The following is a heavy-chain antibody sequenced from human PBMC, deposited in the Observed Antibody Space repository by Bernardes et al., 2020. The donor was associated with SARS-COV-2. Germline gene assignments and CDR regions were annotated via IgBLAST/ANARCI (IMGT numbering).Heavy chain of an antibody. J-gene: IGHJ6*02. V-gene: IGHV3-13*05. CDR3: ARAPRYSSSSVLYYGMDV. CDR2: IGTAGDP. Sequence: GGSLRLSCAASGFTFSIYDMHWVRQATGKGLEWVSAIGTAGDPYYPGSVKGRFTISRENAKNSLYLQMNSLRAGDTAVYYCARAPRYSSSSVLYYGMDVWGQGTTVTVSS. CDR1: GFTFSIYD. D-gene: IGHD6-6*01.